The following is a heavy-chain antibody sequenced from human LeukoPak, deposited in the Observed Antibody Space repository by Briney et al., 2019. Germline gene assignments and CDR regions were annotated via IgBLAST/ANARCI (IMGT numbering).Heavy chain of an antibody. J-gene: IGHJ4*02. Sequence: SGASLRLFCAASGFTFDRFTIHWGRQTPGKGLEWVSLINRRGHTFYADSVKGRFTISRDNSRNSVFLQMNSLRPEDTALYHCAKEVDCPSDCLFFHSWGQGTLVTVSS. D-gene: IGHD2-21*02. CDR3: AKEVDCPSDCLFFHS. CDR2: INRRGHT. CDR1: GFTFDRFT. V-gene: IGHV3-43*01.